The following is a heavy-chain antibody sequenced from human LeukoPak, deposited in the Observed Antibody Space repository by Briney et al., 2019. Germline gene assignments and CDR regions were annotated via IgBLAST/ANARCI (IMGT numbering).Heavy chain of an antibody. CDR3: ARDGYSSGSYYLGY. CDR2: ISYDGSNK. V-gene: IGHV3-30-3*01. Sequence: GRSLRLSCAASGFTFSSYAMHWVRQAPGKGLEWVAVISYDGSNKYYADSVKGRFTISRDNSKNTLYLQMNSLRAEDTAVYYCARDGYSSGSYYLGYWGQGTLVTVSS. D-gene: IGHD1-26*01. CDR1: GFTFSSYA. J-gene: IGHJ4*02.